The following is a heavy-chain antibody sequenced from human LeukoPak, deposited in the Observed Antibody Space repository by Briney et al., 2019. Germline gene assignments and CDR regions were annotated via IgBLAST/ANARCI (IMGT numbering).Heavy chain of an antibody. CDR3: ARRGRNSYSPANGAFDI. Sequence: SETLSLTCTVSSGSISTSNYYWGWVRQPPGKALEWIGNIFYSGSTYYNPSLKSRVTISVDTSKNQFSLKLSSVTAADTAVYYCARRGRNSYSPANGAFDIWGQGTMVTVSS. J-gene: IGHJ3*02. CDR1: SGSISTSNYY. CDR2: IFYSGST. V-gene: IGHV4-39*07. D-gene: IGHD1-14*01.